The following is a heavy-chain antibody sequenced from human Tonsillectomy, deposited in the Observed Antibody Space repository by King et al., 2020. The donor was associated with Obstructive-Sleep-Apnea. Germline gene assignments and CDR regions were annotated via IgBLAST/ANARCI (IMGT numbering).Heavy chain of an antibody. D-gene: IGHD6-13*01. Sequence: VQLQESGPGLVKPSQTLSLTCTVSGGSISSGGYYWSWIRQHPGKGLEWIGYIYYSGSTYYNPSLKSRVTISVDTSKNQFSLKLSSVTAADTAVYYCARLVGPSSSWYVWLDYWGQGTLVTVSS. CDR1: GGSISSGGYY. CDR3: ARLVGPSSSWYVWLDY. J-gene: IGHJ4*02. CDR2: IYYSGST. V-gene: IGHV4-31*03.